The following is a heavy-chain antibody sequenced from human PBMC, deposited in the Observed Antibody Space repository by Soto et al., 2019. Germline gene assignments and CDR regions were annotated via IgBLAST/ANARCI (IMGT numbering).Heavy chain of an antibody. CDR2: IYYSGTT. D-gene: IGHD3-22*01. CDR3: ARAARGYDSSGYYFADWFDP. CDR1: GGSISSGDYY. Sequence: QVQLQASGPGLVKPSQTLSLTCSVSGGSISSGDYYWSWIRQHPGKGLELIGYIYYSGTTYYNPSLTSGVTIXVXTXXSQFALKLTSVPAADTAVYYCARAARGYDSSGYYFADWFDPWGQGTLVTVSS. J-gene: IGHJ5*02. V-gene: IGHV4-31*03.